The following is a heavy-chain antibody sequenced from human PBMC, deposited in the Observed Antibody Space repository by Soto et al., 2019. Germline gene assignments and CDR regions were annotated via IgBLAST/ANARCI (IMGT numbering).Heavy chain of an antibody. D-gene: IGHD6-13*01. CDR3: AKENGYSSSWFEFDY. J-gene: IGHJ4*02. CDR2: ISGSGGST. V-gene: IGHV3-23*01. Sequence: GGSLRLSCAASGFTFSSYAMSWVRQAPGKGLEWVSAISGSGGSTYYADSVKGRFTISRDNSENTLYLQMNSLRAEDTAVYYCAKENGYSSSWFEFDYWGQGTLVTVSS. CDR1: GFTFSSYA.